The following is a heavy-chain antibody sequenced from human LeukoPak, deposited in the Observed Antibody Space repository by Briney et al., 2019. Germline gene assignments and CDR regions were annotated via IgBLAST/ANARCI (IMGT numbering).Heavy chain of an antibody. CDR3: ARDAPISSGWYSYSDAFDI. CDR1: GFTFSSYS. Sequence: GGSLRLSCAASGFTFSSYSMNWVRQAPGKGLEWVSSISSGSSNIYYADSVKGRFTISRDNAKNSLYLQMNSLRAEDTAVYYCARDAPISSGWYSYSDAFDIWGQGTMVTVSS. J-gene: IGHJ3*02. V-gene: IGHV3-21*01. D-gene: IGHD6-19*01. CDR2: ISSGSSNI.